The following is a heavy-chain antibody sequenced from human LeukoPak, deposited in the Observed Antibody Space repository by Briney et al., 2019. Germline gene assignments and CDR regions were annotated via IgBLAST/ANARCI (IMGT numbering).Heavy chain of an antibody. CDR2: IRSKAYGGTT. CDR1: GFTFGDYA. V-gene: IGHV3-49*04. D-gene: IGHD1-26*01. Sequence: PGRSLRLSCTASGFTFGDYAMSWVRQAPGKGLEWVGFIRSKAYGGTTEYAASVKGRFTISRDDSKSIAYLQMNSLKTEDTAVYYCTRVPSPQWEPRLYHFDYWGQGTLVTVSS. J-gene: IGHJ4*02. CDR3: TRVPSPQWEPRLYHFDY.